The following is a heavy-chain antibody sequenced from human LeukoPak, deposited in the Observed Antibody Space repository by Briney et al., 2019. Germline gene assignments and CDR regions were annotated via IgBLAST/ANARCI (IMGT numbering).Heavy chain of an antibody. D-gene: IGHD6-19*01. V-gene: IGHV4-34*01. CDR2: INHSGST. J-gene: IGHJ4*02. CDR3: ARDLPSVGYSSGWYLDY. CDR1: GGSFSGYY. Sequence: SETLSLTCAVYGGSFSGYYWSWIRQPPGKGLEWIGEINHSGSTNYNPSLKSRVTISVDTSKNQFSLKLSSVTAADTAVYYCARDLPSVGYSSGWYLDYWGQGTLVTVSS.